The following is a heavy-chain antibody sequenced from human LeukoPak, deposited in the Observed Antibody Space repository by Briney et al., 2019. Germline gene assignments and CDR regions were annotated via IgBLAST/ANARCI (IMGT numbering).Heavy chain of an antibody. CDR3: AGDTNVVEYYYDSSGYYTFDY. CDR1: GYTFTSYG. Sequence: ASVKVSCKASGYTFTSYGISWVRQAPGQGLEWMGWISAYNGNTNYAQKLQGRVTMTTDTSTSTAYMELRSLRSDDTAVYYCAGDTNVVEYYYDSSGYYTFDYWGQGTLVTVSS. J-gene: IGHJ4*02. V-gene: IGHV1-18*01. CDR2: ISAYNGNT. D-gene: IGHD3-22*01.